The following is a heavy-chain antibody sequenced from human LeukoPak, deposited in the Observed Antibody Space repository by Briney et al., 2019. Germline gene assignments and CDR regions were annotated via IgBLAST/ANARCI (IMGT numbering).Heavy chain of an antibody. Sequence: ASVKVSCKASGYTFTGYYMHWVRQAPGQGLEWMGWINPNSGGTNYAQKFQGRVTMTRDTSISTAYMELSRLRSDDTAVYYCARRAVADYYYYNMDVWGKGTTVTVSS. CDR1: GYTFTGYY. D-gene: IGHD6-19*01. CDR2: INPNSGGT. J-gene: IGHJ6*03. V-gene: IGHV1-2*02. CDR3: ARRAVADYYYYNMDV.